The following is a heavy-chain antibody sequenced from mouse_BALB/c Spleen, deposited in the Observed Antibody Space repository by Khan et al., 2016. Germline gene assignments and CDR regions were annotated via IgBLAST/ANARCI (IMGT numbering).Heavy chain of an antibody. V-gene: IGHV5-4*02. CDR3: AREGLRRGFAY. Sequence: EVELVESGGGLVKPGGSLKLSCAASGFTFSDYYMYWVRQTPEKGLEWVATISDGGSYTYYPDSVKGRFTISRDNAKNNLYLQMSSLKSEDTAMYYCAREGLRRGFAYWGQGTLVTVSA. D-gene: IGHD2-4*01. CDR1: GFTFSDYY. J-gene: IGHJ3*01. CDR2: ISDGGSYT.